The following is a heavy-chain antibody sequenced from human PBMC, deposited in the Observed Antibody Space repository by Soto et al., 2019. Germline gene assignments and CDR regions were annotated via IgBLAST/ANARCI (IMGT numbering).Heavy chain of an antibody. CDR1: GFIFSEST. J-gene: IGHJ4*02. CDR3: VKQAHGLDGVAFDY. Sequence: GGSLRLSCSASGFIFSESTIYWVRQVPGKGLEAISAVSTSGRSTYYADSVKDRFTISRDNSKNTLFLQMGSLTPEDTAIYYCVKQAHGLDGVAFDYWGQGTQVTVSP. D-gene: IGHD2-15*01. V-gene: IGHV3-64D*06. CDR2: VSTSGRST.